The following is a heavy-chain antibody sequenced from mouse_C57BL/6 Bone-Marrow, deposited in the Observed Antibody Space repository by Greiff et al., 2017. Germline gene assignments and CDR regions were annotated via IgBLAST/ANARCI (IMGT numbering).Heavy chain of an antibody. CDR1: GYTFTSYW. D-gene: IGHD1-1*01. Sequence: QVQLKESGAELVKPGASVKMSCKASGYTFTSYWITWVKQRPGQGLEWIGDIYPGSGSTNYNEKFKSKATLTVDTSSSTAYMQLSSLTSEDSAVYYCARGPITTVVATFDYYFDYWGQGTTLTVSS. CDR3: ARGPITTVVATFDYYFDY. CDR2: IYPGSGST. J-gene: IGHJ2*01. V-gene: IGHV1-55*01.